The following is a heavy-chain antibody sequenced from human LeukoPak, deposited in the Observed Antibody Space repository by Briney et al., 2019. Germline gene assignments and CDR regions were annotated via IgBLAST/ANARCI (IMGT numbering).Heavy chain of an antibody. CDR2: ISHSGGAT. CDR3: AKENIRREPMVTAIVYDY. D-gene: IGHD2-21*02. V-gene: IGHV3-23*01. CDR1: EFTFSSSD. J-gene: IGHJ4*02. Sequence: GGSLRLSCAASEFTFSSSDMSWVRQAPGKGLEWVAAISHSGGATYYADSVKGRFTISRDNSKNTLYLQMTSLRAEDTAVYYCAKENIRREPMVTAIVYDYWGQGTPVTVSS.